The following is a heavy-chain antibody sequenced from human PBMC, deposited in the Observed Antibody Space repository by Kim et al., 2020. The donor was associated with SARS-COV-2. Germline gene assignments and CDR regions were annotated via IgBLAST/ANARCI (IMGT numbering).Heavy chain of an antibody. CDR2: INHSGST. CDR1: GGSFSGYY. V-gene: IGHV4-34*01. J-gene: IGHJ4*02. Sequence: SETLSLTCAVYGGSFSGYYWSWIRQPPGKGLEWIGEINHSGSTNYNPSLKSRVTISVDTSKNQFSLKLSSVTAADTAVYYCARGAVVTATGFDYWGQGTLVTVSS. CDR3: ARGAVVTATGFDY. D-gene: IGHD2-21*02.